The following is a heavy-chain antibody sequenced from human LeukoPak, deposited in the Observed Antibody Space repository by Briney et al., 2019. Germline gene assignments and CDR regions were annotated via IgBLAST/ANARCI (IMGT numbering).Heavy chain of an antibody. D-gene: IGHD3-22*01. CDR1: GGSISNYY. Sequence: SETLSLTCTVSGGSISNYYWSWIRQPPGKGLEWIGYIYYSGTTNYNPSLKSRVTISVDTSKSQFSLKLSSVTAADTAVYYCARVNYYDSSGYYYLYFDYWGQGTLVTVSS. CDR2: IYYSGTT. J-gene: IGHJ4*02. V-gene: IGHV4-59*08. CDR3: ARVNYYDSSGYYYLYFDY.